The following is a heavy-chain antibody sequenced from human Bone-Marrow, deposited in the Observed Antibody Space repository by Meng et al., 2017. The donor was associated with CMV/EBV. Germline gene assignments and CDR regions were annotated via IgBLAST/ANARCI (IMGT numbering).Heavy chain of an antibody. Sequence: QVQIQDSGPGLGKPSETLSLTCIVSGASIKNYNWNWVRQPAGQGLEWIGLIQVIGHTVYNPSLKSRVTVSLDASKSQFSLTLNSVTAAGTATYYCAGSRPGGGACDYWGQGILVTVSS. J-gene: IGHJ4*02. CDR2: IQVIGHT. CDR3: AGSRPGGGACDY. V-gene: IGHV4-4*07. D-gene: IGHD3-16*01. CDR1: GASIKNYN.